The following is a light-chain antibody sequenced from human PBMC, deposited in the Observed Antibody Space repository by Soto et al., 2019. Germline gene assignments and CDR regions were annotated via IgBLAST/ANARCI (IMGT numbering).Light chain of an antibody. CDR3: QQYYDWPTIT. V-gene: IGKV3-15*01. J-gene: IGKJ5*01. CDR2: GAS. CDR1: ESVRSN. Sequence: EIVMTQSPATLSVPPGARATLSCRASESVRSNLAWYQQKPGQAPRLIIFGASIRAADIPARFSGSGSGTKFTLTISTLQSEDFAVYYCQQYYDWPTITFGQGTRLE.